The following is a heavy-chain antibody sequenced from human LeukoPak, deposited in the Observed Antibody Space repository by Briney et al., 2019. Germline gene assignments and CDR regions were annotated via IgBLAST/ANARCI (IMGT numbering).Heavy chain of an antibody. CDR3: ARRSMVRGPGYYGMDV. CDR1: GYTFTSYG. D-gene: IGHD3-10*01. CDR2: ISAYNGNT. J-gene: IGHJ6*04. V-gene: IGHV1-18*04. Sequence: GASVKVSCKASGYTFTSYGISWVRQAPGQGLEWMGWISAYNGNTNYAQKLQGRVTMTTDTSTSTAYMELRSLRSDDTAVYYCARRSMVRGPGYYGMDVWGKGTTVTVSS.